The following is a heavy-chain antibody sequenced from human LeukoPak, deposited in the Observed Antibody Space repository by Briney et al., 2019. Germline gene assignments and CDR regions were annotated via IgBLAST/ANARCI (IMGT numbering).Heavy chain of an antibody. CDR3: ARHNSGSGSYYYYYYYMDV. J-gene: IGHJ6*03. CDR1: GVSIRSGSYY. CDR2: IYTSGTT. D-gene: IGHD3-10*01. V-gene: IGHV4-61*02. Sequence: PSQTLSLTCTVSGVSIRSGSYYWSWIRQPAGKGLEWIGRIYTSGTTNYNPSLKSRVTISVGTSKSQFSLKLSSVTAADTAVYYCARHNSGSGSYYYYYYYMDVWGKGTTVTISS.